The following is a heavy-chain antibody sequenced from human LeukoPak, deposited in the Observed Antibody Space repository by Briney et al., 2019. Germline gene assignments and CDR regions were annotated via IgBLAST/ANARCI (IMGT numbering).Heavy chain of an antibody. CDR3: ARGSDGSENSYRNWFDP. J-gene: IGHJ5*02. V-gene: IGHV4-34*01. CDR2: INHSGSP. D-gene: IGHD3-10*01. Sequence: SETLSLTCAVYGGTFSGYYWSWVRQPPGRGLEWIGEINHSGSPNYNPSLKSRVTISVDTSKNQFSLRLNSVTAADTAVYYCARGSDGSENSYRNWFDPWGQGTLVTVSS. CDR1: GGTFSGYY.